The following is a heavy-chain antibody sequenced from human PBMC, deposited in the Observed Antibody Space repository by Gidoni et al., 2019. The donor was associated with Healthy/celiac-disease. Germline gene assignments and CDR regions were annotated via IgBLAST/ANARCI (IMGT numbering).Heavy chain of an antibody. Sequence: EVQLVESGGGLVQPGGSLRLSCAASGFTVSSSYMTWVRQAPGKGLEWVSVIYGGGTTYYADSVKGRFTISRHNSKNTLYLKMNILRTEDTAVYYCARDSYCSGGSCYSDYWGQGTLVTVSS. J-gene: IGHJ4*02. D-gene: IGHD2-15*01. CDR1: GFTVSSSY. V-gene: IGHV3-53*04. CDR2: IYGGGTT. CDR3: ARDSYCSGGSCYSDY.